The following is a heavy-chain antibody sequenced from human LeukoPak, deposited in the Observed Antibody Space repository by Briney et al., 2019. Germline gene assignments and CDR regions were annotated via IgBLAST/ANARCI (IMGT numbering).Heavy chain of an antibody. CDR1: GGSFSGYY. J-gene: IGHJ4*02. Sequence: SETLSLTCTVYGGSFSGYYWGWIRQPPGKGLEWIGEINHSGSTNYNPSLKSRVTISVDTSKNQFSLELSSVTAADTAVYYCARGSTDYGDPNFDYWGQGTLVTVSS. CDR2: INHSGST. V-gene: IGHV4-34*01. D-gene: IGHD4-17*01. CDR3: ARGSTDYGDPNFDY.